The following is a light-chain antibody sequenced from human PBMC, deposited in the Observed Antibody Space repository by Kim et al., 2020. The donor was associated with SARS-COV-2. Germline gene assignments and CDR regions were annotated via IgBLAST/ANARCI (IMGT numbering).Light chain of an antibody. CDR2: GKN. V-gene: IGLV3-19*01. J-gene: IGLJ1*01. CDR3: YSRDSSGSI. CDR1: RLRDYY. Sequence: SVALGQTVRITCQGDRLRDYYASWYKQKPGQAPVLVIHGKNNRPSGIPDRFSVSSSGTSASLTITGAQAEDEADYYCYSRDSSGSIFGTGTKVTVL.